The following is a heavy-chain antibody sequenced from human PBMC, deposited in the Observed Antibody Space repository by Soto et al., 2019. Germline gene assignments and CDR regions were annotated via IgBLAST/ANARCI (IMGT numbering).Heavy chain of an antibody. CDR1: GFNFDNYG. CDR3: AKDRVGGTFYTPLAF. V-gene: IGHV3-30*18. Sequence: GGSLRLSCQASGFNFDNYGMHGVRQAPGKGLEWVAVITYDGSFQYYADSVKGRFTISRDNSKNTLSLHLNTLKPEDTAVYHCAKDRVGGTFYTPLAFWGQGTLVTVSS. D-gene: IGHD1-7*01. CDR2: ITYDGSFQ. J-gene: IGHJ4*02.